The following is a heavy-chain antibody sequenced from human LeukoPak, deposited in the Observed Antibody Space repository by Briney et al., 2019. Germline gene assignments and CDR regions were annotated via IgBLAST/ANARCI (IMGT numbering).Heavy chain of an antibody. CDR2: IGYNGVGT. D-gene: IGHD6-19*01. Sequence: GGSLRLSCAASGFTFSTYAMTWVRQAPGKGLEWVSLIGYNGVGTFYTDSVRGRFTISRDNSKNTLYLQMNSLRAEDTAVYYCAKAKYSSGWYGGYWGQGTLVTASS. CDR1: GFTFSTYA. CDR3: AKAKYSSGWYGGY. J-gene: IGHJ4*02. V-gene: IGHV3-23*01.